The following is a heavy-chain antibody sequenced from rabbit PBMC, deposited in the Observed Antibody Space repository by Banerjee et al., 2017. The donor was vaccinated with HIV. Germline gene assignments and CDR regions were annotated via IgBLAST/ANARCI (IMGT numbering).Heavy chain of an antibody. D-gene: IGHD4-1*01. CDR3: ARDLAGVIGWNFDL. Sequence: QEQLEESGGGLVQPGGSLTLSCKASGFDFSSNAMCWVRQAPGKGLEWIACINTSSGSTVYATWAKGRFTISRTSSTTVALQMTSLTAADTATYFCARDLAGVIGWNFDLWGPGTLVT. J-gene: IGHJ4*01. V-gene: IGHV1S45*01. CDR1: GFDFSSNA. CDR2: INTSSGST.